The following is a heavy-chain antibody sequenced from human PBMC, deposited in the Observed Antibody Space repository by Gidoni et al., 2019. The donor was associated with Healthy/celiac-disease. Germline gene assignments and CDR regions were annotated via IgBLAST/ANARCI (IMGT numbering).Heavy chain of an antibody. V-gene: IGHV4-61*02. CDR2: IYTSGST. J-gene: IGHJ6*03. CDR3: ARGPYCSGGSCYFGSLYYYMDV. CDR1: GGSISSGSYY. Sequence: QVQLQESGPGLVKPSQTLSLTCTVSGGSISSGSYYWSWIRQPAGKGLEWIGRIYTSGSTNYNPSLKSRVTISVDTSKNQFFLKLSSVTAADTAVYYCARGPYCSGGSCYFGSLYYYMDVWGKGTTVTVSS. D-gene: IGHD2-15*01.